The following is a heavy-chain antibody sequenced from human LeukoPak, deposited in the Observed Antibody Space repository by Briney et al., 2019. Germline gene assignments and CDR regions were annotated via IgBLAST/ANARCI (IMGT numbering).Heavy chain of an antibody. V-gene: IGHV3-74*01. CDR2: INSDGSST. CDR1: GFTFSSYW. D-gene: IGHD1-26*01. J-gene: IGHJ4*02. CDR3: ARDRNTGSSYENLFEY. Sequence: GGSLRLSCAASGFTFSSYWMHWVRHAPGKGLVWVSRINSDGSSTSYADSVKGRFTISRDNAKNTLYLQMSTLRAEDTSVYYCARDRNTGSSYENLFEYWGQGSLVTGSS.